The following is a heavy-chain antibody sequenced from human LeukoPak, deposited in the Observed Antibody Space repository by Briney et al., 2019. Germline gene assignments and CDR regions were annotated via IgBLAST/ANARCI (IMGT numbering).Heavy chain of an antibody. J-gene: IGHJ1*01. Sequence: TGGSLRLSCAASGSSFSNYGMSWVRQAPGKGLEWVSGISRSGDSTYYAASVKGRFTISGANSENTLFLQMNSLRADDSAVYFCARNRPAGYDYDYGFELQHWGQGTLVTVST. CDR1: GSSFSNYG. CDR2: ISRSGDST. CDR3: ARNRPAGYDYDYGFELQH. D-gene: IGHD4/OR15-4a*01. V-gene: IGHV3-23*01.